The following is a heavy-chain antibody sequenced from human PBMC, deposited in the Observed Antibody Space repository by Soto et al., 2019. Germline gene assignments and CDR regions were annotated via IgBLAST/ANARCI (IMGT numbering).Heavy chain of an antibody. J-gene: IGHJ4*02. D-gene: IGHD2-15*01. V-gene: IGHV3-20*04. CDR2: INWNGAST. CDR3: ARRGYASFADS. Sequence: EEQLVESGGGVVRPGGSLRLSCAASGFSFDDFGMTWVRQAPGKGLEWVSSINWNGASTGYVDSVKGRFTISRDNAKNSLFLQMNSLRAEDTALYYCARRGYASFADSWGQGTLVTVSS. CDR1: GFSFDDFG.